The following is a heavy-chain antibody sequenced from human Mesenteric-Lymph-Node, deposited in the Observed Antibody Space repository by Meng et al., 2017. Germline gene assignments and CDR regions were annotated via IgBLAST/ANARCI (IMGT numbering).Heavy chain of an antibody. CDR2: IISVIDLT. CDR3: ARGHGGQIVPLDY. J-gene: IGHJ4*02. CDR1: GGSFSSYA. Sequence: QVQLVQSGTEVKKPGSSVKVSCRASGGSFSSYALSWVRQAPGQGPEWMGGIISVIDLTQYAQKFRGRVTITADKSTSTAYMELRSLTSEDTAVYYCARGHGGQIVPLDYWGQGTLVTVSS. D-gene: IGHD3-16*02. V-gene: IGHV1-69*10.